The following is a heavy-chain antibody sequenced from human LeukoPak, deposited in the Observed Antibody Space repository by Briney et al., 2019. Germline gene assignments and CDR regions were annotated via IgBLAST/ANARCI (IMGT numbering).Heavy chain of an antibody. CDR1: GFTFRSYS. V-gene: IGHV3-21*01. D-gene: IGHD6-19*01. J-gene: IGHJ6*02. CDR3: ARDTRGTAVAGYYYYYGMDV. CDR2: ISSTSSYI. Sequence: PGGSLRLSCAASGFTFRSYSMNWVRQAPGKGLEWVSSISSTSSYIYYADSVKGRFTISRDNAKNSLYLQMNSLRAEDTAVYYCARDTRGTAVAGYYYYYGMDVWGQGTTVTVSS.